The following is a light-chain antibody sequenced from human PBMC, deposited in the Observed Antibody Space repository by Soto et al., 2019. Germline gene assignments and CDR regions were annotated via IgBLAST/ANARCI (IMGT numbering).Light chain of an antibody. CDR1: ESVSDY. Sequence: EIVLTQSPATLSLSPGERGTRSCRASESVSDYLAWYQQKPGQAPRLLVYDVSNRATGIPPRFSGGGSGTDFTLTISNVEPEDFAVYYCQQRSDWPWTFGQGTKGDIK. J-gene: IGKJ1*01. CDR3: QQRSDWPWT. CDR2: DVS. V-gene: IGKV3-11*01.